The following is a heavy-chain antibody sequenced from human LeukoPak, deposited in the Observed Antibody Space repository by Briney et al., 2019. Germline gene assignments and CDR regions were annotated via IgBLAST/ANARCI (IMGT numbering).Heavy chain of an antibody. CDR1: AFTISTYR. CDR3: ARAVEYNILTGYGNLY. CDR2: TSSGSAFS. D-gene: IGHD3-9*01. Sequence: PGGSLRLPCAASAFTISTYRMNWVRQPPGKGLGWVSYTSSGSAFSLYADSVKGRFTISRDNARNSLFLQMSSLRAEDTAVYYCARAVEYNILTGYGNLYWXXGTXVXVS. V-gene: IGHV3-48*01. J-gene: IGHJ4*01.